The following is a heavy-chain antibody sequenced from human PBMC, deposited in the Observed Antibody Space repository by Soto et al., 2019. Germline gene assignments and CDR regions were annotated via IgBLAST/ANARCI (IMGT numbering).Heavy chain of an antibody. CDR1: GGSFSGYY. D-gene: IGHD6-13*01. CDR2: INHSGST. CDR3: ARGGPLRSSSWYWFDP. J-gene: IGHJ5*02. Sequence: PSETLSLTCAVYGGSFSGYYWSWIRQPPGKGLEWIGEINHSGSTNYNPSLKSRVTISVDTSKNQFSLKLSSVTAADTAVYYCARGGPLRSSSWYWFDPWGQGTLVTVSS. V-gene: IGHV4-34*01.